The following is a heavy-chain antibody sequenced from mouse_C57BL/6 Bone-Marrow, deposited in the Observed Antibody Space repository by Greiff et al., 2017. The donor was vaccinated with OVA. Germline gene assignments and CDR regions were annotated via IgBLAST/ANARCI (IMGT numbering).Heavy chain of an antibody. CDR1: GFSFNTYA. D-gene: IGHD1-1*01. CDR2: IRSKSNNYAT. Sequence: EVQLVESGGGLVQPTGSLKLSCAASGFSFNTYAMNWVRQAPGTGLEWVARIRSKSNNYATYYADSVKDRFTISRDDSESMLYLQMNNLKTEDTAMYYCVHLLLPMDYWGQGTSVTVSS. V-gene: IGHV10-1*01. CDR3: VHLLLPMDY. J-gene: IGHJ4*01.